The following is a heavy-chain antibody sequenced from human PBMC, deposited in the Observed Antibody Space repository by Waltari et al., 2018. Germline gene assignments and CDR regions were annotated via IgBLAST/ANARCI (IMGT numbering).Heavy chain of an antibody. CDR3: ARHPAMTIMLWYFDL. CDR1: GGSISSSSYY. CDR2: IYYSGST. D-gene: IGHD2-8*01. Sequence: QLQLQESGPGLVKPSETLSLTCTVSGGSISSSSYYWGWVRQPPGKGLDWIGCIYYSGSTFHNPSLKSRVTISGDTSKNQFSLKLSSVTAADTAVYYCARHPAMTIMLWYFDLWGRGTLVTVSS. V-gene: IGHV4-39*01. J-gene: IGHJ2*01.